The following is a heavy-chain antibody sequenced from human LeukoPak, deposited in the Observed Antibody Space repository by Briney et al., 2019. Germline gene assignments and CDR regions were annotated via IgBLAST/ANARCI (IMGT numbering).Heavy chain of an antibody. D-gene: IGHD2-15*01. CDR1: GGTFSSYV. CDR3: ARKWGRDCSGGSCHHAFDI. CDR2: IISFFGTA. V-gene: IGHV1-69*06. Sequence: ASVKVSCKASGGTFSSYVISWVRQAAGQGLEWMGGIISFFGTANSAQKFQGRVTLTADNSTSTPYMELSTLRSEDTAVYYCARKWGRDCSGGSCHHAFDIWGQGTMVTVSS. J-gene: IGHJ3*02.